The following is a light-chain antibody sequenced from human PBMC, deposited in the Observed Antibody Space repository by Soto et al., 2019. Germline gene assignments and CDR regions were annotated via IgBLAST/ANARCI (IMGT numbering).Light chain of an antibody. V-gene: IGKV1-39*01. CDR3: QQSYSTLWT. CDR2: ATS. J-gene: IGKJ1*01. Sequence: DIQMTQSPSSLSASVGDRVTITCRASQTISNYLNWYQQKPGKAPKLLVYATSSLQTGVPSRFSGTGSGTDFTLTISSLQPEDFAIYYCQQSYSTLWTFGQGTKVEV. CDR1: QTISNY.